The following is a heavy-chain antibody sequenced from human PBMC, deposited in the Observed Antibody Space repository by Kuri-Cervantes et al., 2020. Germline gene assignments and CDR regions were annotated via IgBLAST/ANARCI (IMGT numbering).Heavy chain of an antibody. Sequence: GESLKISCAASGFTFSSYWMSWVRQAPGKGLEWVANIKQDGSEKYYVDSVKGRFTISRDNAKNSLYLQMNSLRAEDTAVYYCAREQAAYYDILTGYLSHYYYYYYGMDVWGQGTTVTVSS. CDR3: AREQAAYYDILTGYLSHYYYYYYGMDV. V-gene: IGHV3-7*01. D-gene: IGHD3-9*01. CDR2: IKQDGSEK. J-gene: IGHJ6*02. CDR1: GFTFSSYW.